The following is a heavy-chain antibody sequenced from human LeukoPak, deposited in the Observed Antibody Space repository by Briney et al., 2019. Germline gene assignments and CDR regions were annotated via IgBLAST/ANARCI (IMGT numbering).Heavy chain of an antibody. J-gene: IGHJ3*02. CDR2: INPSGGST. CDR3: ARGAAYGDYFDAFDI. D-gene: IGHD4-17*01. CDR1: GYTFSGYY. V-gene: IGHV1-46*01. Sequence: ASVKVSCKASGYTFSGYYMHWVRQAPGQGLEWMGIINPSGGSTSYAQKFQGRVTMTRDTSTSTAYMELSSLRSEDTAVYYCARGAAYGDYFDAFDIWGQGTMVTVSS.